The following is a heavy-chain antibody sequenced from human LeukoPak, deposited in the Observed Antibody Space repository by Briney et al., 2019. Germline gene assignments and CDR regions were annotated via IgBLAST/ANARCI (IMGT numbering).Heavy chain of an antibody. CDR1: GFTFDDYA. CDR2: ISWDGGST. CDR3: AKAPYCSSTSCSVDYYYYMDV. D-gene: IGHD2-2*01. V-gene: IGHV3-43D*04. Sequence: PGGSLRLSCAASGFTFDDYAMHWVRRAPGKGLEWVSLISWDGGSTYYADSVKGRFTISRDNSKNSLYLQMNSLRAEDTALYYCAKAPYCSSTSCSVDYYYYMDVWGKGTTVTVSS. J-gene: IGHJ6*03.